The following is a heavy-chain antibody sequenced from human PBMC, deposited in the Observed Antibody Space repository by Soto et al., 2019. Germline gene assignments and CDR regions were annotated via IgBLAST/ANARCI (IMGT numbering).Heavy chain of an antibody. Sequence: TSETLSLTCTVSGGSISSYRWGLIRQPPGKGLEWIGSMYYSGSAYYNPSLKSRVTISVDTSKNQFSLKLSSVTAEDTAVYYCTRDRPGPQHYFDYWGQGNMVTVSS. CDR3: TRDRPGPQHYFDY. D-gene: IGHD3-10*01. J-gene: IGHJ4*02. CDR2: MYYSGSA. CDR1: GGSISSYR. V-gene: IGHV4-39*02.